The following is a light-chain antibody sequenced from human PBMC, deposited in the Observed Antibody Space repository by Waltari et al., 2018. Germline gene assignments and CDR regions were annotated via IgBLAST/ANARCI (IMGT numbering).Light chain of an antibody. CDR1: VLANKY. CDR3: YAAADNNLGV. V-gene: IGLV3-27*01. CDR2: RDT. J-gene: IGLJ3*02. Sequence: SFELTQTSSLSVSPGQMVRISCSGDVLANKYARWFQQKPGQAPVLIIFRDTERTSGIPERFSGSSSGTTATLIIRGAQVEDEGDYYCYAAADNNLGVFGGGTKVTVL.